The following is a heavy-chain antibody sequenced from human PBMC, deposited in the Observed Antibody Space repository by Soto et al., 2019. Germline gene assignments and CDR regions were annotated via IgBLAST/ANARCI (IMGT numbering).Heavy chain of an antibody. CDR2: IYNSGST. Sequence: SETLSLTCTVSGGSISSYYWSWIRQPPGKGLEWIGYIYNSGSTNYNPSHKSRVTISVDTSKNQFSLKLSSVTAADTAVYYCAYGDSRGPFDSWGQGTLVTVSS. V-gene: IGHV4-59*01. J-gene: IGHJ4*02. CDR1: GGSISSYY. D-gene: IGHD4-17*01. CDR3: AYGDSRGPFDS.